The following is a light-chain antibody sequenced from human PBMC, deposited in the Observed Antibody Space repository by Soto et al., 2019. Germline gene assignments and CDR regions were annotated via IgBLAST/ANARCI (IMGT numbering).Light chain of an antibody. CDR2: TAS. J-gene: IGKJ4*01. V-gene: IGKV1-39*01. CDR3: QQSYSNPRT. CDR1: QKIHNF. Sequence: DIQMTQSPSSLSASAGDRVTITCRASQKIHNFLNWYQQRPGKAPHLLIYTASSVESGVPSRFTGSGSGTEFTLTINSLQPEDVATYYCQQSYSNPRTFGGGTRVE.